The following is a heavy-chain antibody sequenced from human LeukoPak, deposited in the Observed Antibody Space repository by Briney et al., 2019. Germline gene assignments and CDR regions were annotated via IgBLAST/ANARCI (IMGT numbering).Heavy chain of an antibody. CDR2: INSDGSST. CDR1: GFTFSSYW. J-gene: IGHJ4*02. CDR3: ARRERQSGNYYYFDY. D-gene: IGHD1-26*01. V-gene: IGHV3-74*01. Sequence: GGSLRLSCAASGFTFSSYWMHWVRQAPGKGLVWVSRINSDGSSTSYADSVKGRFTISRDNAKNSLFLQMSSLRDEDTAVYYCARRERQSGNYYYFDYWGQGTLVTVSS.